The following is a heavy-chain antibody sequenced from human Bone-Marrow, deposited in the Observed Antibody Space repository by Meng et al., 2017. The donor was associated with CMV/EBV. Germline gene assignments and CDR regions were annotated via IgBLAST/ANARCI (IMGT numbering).Heavy chain of an antibody. CDR1: GGSISSSSYY. CDR2: IYYSGST. V-gene: IGHV4-39*01. D-gene: IGHD3-3*01. J-gene: IGHJ4*02. Sequence: ESLKISCTVSGGSISSSSYYWGWIRQPPGKGLEWIGSIYYSGSTYYNPSLKSRVTISVDTSKNQFSLKLSSVTAADTAVYYCARRSSIGVVIIRYYFDYWGQGTLVTVSS. CDR3: ARRSSIGVVIIRYYFDY.